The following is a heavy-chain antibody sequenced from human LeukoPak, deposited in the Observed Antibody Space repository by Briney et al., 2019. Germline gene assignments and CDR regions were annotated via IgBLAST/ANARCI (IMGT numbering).Heavy chain of an antibody. V-gene: IGHV4-39*07. Sequence: KPSETLSLTCSVSGGPIGSTGSFWGWIRQPPGKGLEWIGSIYSGGITYYNPSPKSRVSISEDTSKNQFSLKMTSMTAADTAIYYCWLEKVVAAYFDSWGQGTLVTVSS. CDR3: WLEKVVAAYFDS. J-gene: IGHJ4*02. CDR1: GGPIGSTGSF. CDR2: IYSGGIT. D-gene: IGHD2-15*01.